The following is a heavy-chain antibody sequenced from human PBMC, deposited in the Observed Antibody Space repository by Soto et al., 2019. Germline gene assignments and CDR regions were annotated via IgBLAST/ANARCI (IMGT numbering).Heavy chain of an antibody. V-gene: IGHV4-59*08. CDR3: AAQGDPSGSSVAWPHYYYGMDV. CDR2: IYYSGST. Sequence: PSETLSLTCTVSGGSISSYYWSWIRQPPGKGLEWIGYIYYSGSTNYNPSLKSRVTISVDTSKNQFSLKLSSVTAADTAVYYCAAQGDPSGSSVAWPHYYYGMDVWGQGTTVTVSS. D-gene: IGHD6-6*01. J-gene: IGHJ6*02. CDR1: GGSISSYY.